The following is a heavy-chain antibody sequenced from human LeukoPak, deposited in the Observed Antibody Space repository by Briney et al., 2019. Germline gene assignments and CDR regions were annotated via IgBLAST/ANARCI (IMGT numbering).Heavy chain of an antibody. CDR3: ARTYDSSGYYLY. V-gene: IGHV1-8*01. Sequence: ATVKVSCKASGYTFTSYDINWVRQATGQGLEWMGWMNPNSGNTGYAQKFQGRVTMTRNTSISTAYMELSSLRSEDTAVYYCARTYDSSGYYLYWGQGTLVTVS. CDR2: MNPNSGNT. D-gene: IGHD3-22*01. CDR1: GYTFTSYD. J-gene: IGHJ4*02.